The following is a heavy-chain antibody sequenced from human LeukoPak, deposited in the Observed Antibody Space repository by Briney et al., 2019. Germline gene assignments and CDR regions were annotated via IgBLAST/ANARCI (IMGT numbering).Heavy chain of an antibody. V-gene: IGHV4-39*01. D-gene: IGHD4-17*01. CDR3: ARLRGAMTPVTSDFDY. CDR1: GGSISSSSYY. J-gene: IGHJ4*02. CDR2: IFYSGSA. Sequence: SETLSLTCTVSGGSISSSSYYWGWIRQPPGKGLEWIGSIFYSGSAYYNPSLKSRLTISVDTSKNQFSLDLRSVTAADTAVYYCARLRGAMTPVTSDFDYWGQGILVTVSS.